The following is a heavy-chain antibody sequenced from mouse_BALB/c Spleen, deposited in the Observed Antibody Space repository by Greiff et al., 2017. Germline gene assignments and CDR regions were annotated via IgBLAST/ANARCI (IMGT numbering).Heavy chain of an antibody. Sequence: EVMLVESGGGLVQPGGSLRLSCATSGFTFSDFYMEWVRQPPGKRLEWIAASRNKANDYTTEYSASVKGRFIVSRDTSQSILYLQMNALRAEDTAIYYCARDYYYGSSSWFAYWGQGTLVTVSA. CDR3: ARDYYYGSSSWFAY. CDR1: GFTFSDFY. J-gene: IGHJ3*01. D-gene: IGHD1-1*01. V-gene: IGHV7-1*02. CDR2: SRNKANDYTT.